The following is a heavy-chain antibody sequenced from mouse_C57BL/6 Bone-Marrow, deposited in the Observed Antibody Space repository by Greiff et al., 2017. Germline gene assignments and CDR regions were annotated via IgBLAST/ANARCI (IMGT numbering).Heavy chain of an antibody. V-gene: IGHV1-4*01. CDR3: APLLLRHWGYFDV. Sequence: QVQLQQSGAELVRPGASVKMSCKASGYTFTSYTMHWVKQSPGQGLEWIGYINPSSGYTKYNQKFKDKATLTADKSSSTAYMQLSSLTSEDSADYYCAPLLLRHWGYFDVWGTGTTVTVSS. J-gene: IGHJ1*03. CDR1: GYTFTSYT. D-gene: IGHD1-1*01. CDR2: INPSSGYT.